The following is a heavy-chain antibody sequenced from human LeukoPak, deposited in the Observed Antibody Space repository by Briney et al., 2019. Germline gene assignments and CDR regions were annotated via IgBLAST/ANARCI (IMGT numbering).Heavy chain of an antibody. Sequence: GGSLRLSCAASGFTFSSYAMSWVRQAPGKGLEWVSAISGSGGSTYYADSVKGRFTISRDNSRNTLYLQMNGLRAEDTAVYYCAKETRESRLANYFYDSSGYSNIDSWGQGALVTVSS. CDR2: ISGSGGST. D-gene: IGHD3-22*01. J-gene: IGHJ4*02. V-gene: IGHV3-23*01. CDR3: AKETRESRLANYFYDSSGYSNIDS. CDR1: GFTFSSYA.